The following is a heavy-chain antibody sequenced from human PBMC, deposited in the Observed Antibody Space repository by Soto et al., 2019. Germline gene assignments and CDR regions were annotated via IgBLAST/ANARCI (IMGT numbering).Heavy chain of an antibody. D-gene: IGHD1-26*01. CDR3: AKGKALGPNINHWHYFDY. CDR1: GFSFSSYG. CDR2: ISDDGSTQ. J-gene: IGHJ4*02. Sequence: ESGGGLVKPGGSLRLSCAASGFSFSSYGMHWVRQAPGKGLEWVAVISDDGSTQFYADSVKGRFTISRDNSRNTLFVQMNGLRPEDTALYYCAKGKALGPNINHWHYFDYWGQGTLVTVSS. V-gene: IGHV3-30*18.